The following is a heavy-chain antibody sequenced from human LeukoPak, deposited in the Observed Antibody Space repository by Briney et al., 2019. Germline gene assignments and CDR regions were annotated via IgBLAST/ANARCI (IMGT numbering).Heavy chain of an antibody. CDR3: ARGRRLTSRNFDF. J-gene: IGHJ2*01. D-gene: IGHD1-14*01. V-gene: IGHV4-34*01. CDR1: GGSFSGYY. Sequence: PSETLSLTCAAYGGSFSGYYWSWIRQPPGKGLEWIGEINHSGSTNYNPSLKSRVTISVDTSKNQFSLKLSSVTAADTAVYYCARGRRLTSRNFDFWGRGTLVTVSS. CDR2: INHSGST.